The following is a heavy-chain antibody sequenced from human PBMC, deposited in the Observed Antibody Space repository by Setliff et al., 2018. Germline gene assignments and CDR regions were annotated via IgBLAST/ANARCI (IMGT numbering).Heavy chain of an antibody. D-gene: IGHD3-10*01. Sequence: SETLSLTCTVSGGSINNYYWSWVRQSPGKGLEWIGFVHFGGDTNYNPSLKSRVTMSVDTSNNQFSLNLRSVTAADTAVYFCARQPSSGAYYNPRPYYFDYWGQGTMVTVSS. CDR3: ARQPSSGAYYNPRPYYFDY. V-gene: IGHV4-59*01. CDR2: VHFGGDT. CDR1: GGSINNYY. J-gene: IGHJ4*02.